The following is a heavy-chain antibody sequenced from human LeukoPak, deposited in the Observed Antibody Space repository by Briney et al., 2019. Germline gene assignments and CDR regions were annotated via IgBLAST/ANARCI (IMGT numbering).Heavy chain of an antibody. CDR1: GFTFSSYA. CDR2: ISGSGGRI. CDR3: TTDRWYSADH. V-gene: IGHV3-23*01. Sequence: GGSLRLSCAASGFTFSSYAMSWVRQAPGKGLEWVSAISGSGGRIYFADSVKGRFTISRDNSKNTLYLQMDSLKVEDTAIYYCTTDRWYSADHCGQGTLVTVSS. J-gene: IGHJ5*02. D-gene: IGHD2-15*01.